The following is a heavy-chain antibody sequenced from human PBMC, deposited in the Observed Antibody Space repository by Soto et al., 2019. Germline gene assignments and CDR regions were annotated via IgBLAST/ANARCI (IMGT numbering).Heavy chain of an antibody. Sequence: QVHLVQSGTEVKKPGASMKVSCKSFGDTFSSQYIHWVRQAPGQGLEWVGLINPSRATTTISQKFQGRVTLTSDTSTRTVYMELSSLRSDDTAIYFCVGGADLEGRYNWFDPWGQGTLVTVSS. J-gene: IGHJ5*02. CDR2: INPSRATT. V-gene: IGHV1-46*01. D-gene: IGHD3-3*01. CDR1: GDTFSSQY. CDR3: VGGADLEGRYNWFDP.